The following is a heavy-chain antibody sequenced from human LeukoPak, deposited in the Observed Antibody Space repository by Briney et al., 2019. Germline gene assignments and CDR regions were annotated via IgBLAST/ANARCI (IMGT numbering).Heavy chain of an antibody. V-gene: IGHV3-53*01. Sequence: GGSLRPSCAASGFTVSSNYMSWVRQAPGKGLEWVSVIYSGGSTYYADSVKGRFTISRDNSKNTLYPQMNSLRAEDTAVYYCARGGHFDYWGQGTLVTVSS. CDR1: GFTVSSNY. CDR3: ARGGHFDY. J-gene: IGHJ4*02. CDR2: IYSGGST.